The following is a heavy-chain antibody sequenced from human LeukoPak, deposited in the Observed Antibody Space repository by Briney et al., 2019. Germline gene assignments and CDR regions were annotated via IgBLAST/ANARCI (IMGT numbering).Heavy chain of an antibody. D-gene: IGHD1-26*01. CDR3: AKDSESDGMDV. CDR2: ISSSGTST. J-gene: IGHJ6*02. CDR1: GFSFSDYY. V-gene: IGHV3-11*05. Sequence: PGGSLRLSCATSGFSFSDYYMTWIRQAPGKGLEWISYISSSGTSTKHADSVKGRFTISRDNSKNTLYLQMNSLRAEDTAVYYCAKDSESDGMDVWGQGTTVTVSS.